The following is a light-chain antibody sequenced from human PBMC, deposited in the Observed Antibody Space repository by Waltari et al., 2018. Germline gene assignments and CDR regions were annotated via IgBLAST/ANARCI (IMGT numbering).Light chain of an antibody. J-gene: IGKJ2*01. CDR3: HQYNDGPPFN. Sequence: EIVMTQSPATLSASPGERAILSFRASQSVTTNLAWYQQKPGQAPRPLIYGASTRATDIPARFSGSGSGTEFTLTISSLQSEDCAVYYCHQYNDGPPFNFGQGTKLEIK. CDR1: QSVTTN. V-gene: IGKV3-15*01. CDR2: GAS.